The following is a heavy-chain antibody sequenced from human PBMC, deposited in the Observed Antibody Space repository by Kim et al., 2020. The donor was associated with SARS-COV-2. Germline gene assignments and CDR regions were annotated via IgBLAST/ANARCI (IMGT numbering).Heavy chain of an antibody. CDR3: AHFGATADSGFDV. D-gene: IGHD6-13*01. V-gene: IGHV3-9*01. Sequence: GGSLRLSCAASGFTFHDYAMYWVRQAPGKGLEWVSAISRNGVNIGYADSVKGRFTISRDNAKNSLYLQMNSLRVEDTALYYCAHFGATADSGFDVWGQGTTVTVSS. CDR1: GFTFHDYA. CDR2: ISRNGVNI. J-gene: IGHJ6*02.